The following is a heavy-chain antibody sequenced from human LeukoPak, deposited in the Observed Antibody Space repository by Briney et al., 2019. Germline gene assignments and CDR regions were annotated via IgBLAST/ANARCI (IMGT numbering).Heavy chain of an antibody. CDR2: IYTSGST. D-gene: IGHD5-18*01. J-gene: IGHJ5*02. CDR3: ARDVDTAMVTGFDP. Sequence: SETLSLTCTVSGGSISSGSYYWSWIRQPAGKGLEWIGRIYTSGSTNYNPSLKSRVTISVDTSKNQFSLKLSSVTAADTAVYYCARDVDTAMVTGFDPWGQGTLVTVSS. CDR1: GGSISSGSYY. V-gene: IGHV4-61*02.